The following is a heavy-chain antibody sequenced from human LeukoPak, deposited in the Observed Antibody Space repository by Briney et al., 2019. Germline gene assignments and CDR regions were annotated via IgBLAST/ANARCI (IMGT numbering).Heavy chain of an antibody. CDR2: VYHSGST. D-gene: IGHD2-21*02. Sequence: SGTLSLTCAVSGGSISSSYWWSWVRQPPGKGLEWIGEVYHSGSTNYYPFLKSRVTISIEKSKNQFSLKLSSVTAADTAVYYCAGAYCGGDCYSGRAFDIWGQGKMVTVSS. J-gene: IGHJ3*02. CDR3: AGAYCGGDCYSGRAFDI. CDR1: GGSISSSYW. V-gene: IGHV4-4*02.